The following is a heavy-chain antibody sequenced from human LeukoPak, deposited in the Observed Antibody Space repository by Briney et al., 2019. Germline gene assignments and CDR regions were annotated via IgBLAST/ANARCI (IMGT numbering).Heavy chain of an antibody. V-gene: IGHV1-46*03. CDR2: INPSGGST. Sequence: ASVKVSCKASGYTLTGYYIHWVRQAPGQGLEWMGIINPSGGSTNYAQKFQGRVTMTTDTSTSTAYMELRSLRSDDTAVYYCAITMVRGVIIQFQHWGQGTLVTVSS. CDR3: AITMVRGVIIQFQH. CDR1: GYTLTGYY. J-gene: IGHJ1*01. D-gene: IGHD3-10*01.